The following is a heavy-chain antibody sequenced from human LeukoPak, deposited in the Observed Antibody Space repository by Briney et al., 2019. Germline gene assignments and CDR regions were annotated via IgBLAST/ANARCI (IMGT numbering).Heavy chain of an antibody. Sequence: KSSGTLSLTCTVSGDSINSLDLWSWVRQPPGKGLEWIGEMYLSGTTHSNPSVKSRVTISIDKSKNQFFLNLSSVTAADTAVYYCAGLVGRYSSDLYYYYFDYWGQGTLVTVSS. CDR1: GDSINSLDL. D-gene: IGHD1-26*01. CDR2: MYLSGTT. CDR3: AGLVGRYSSDLYYYYFDY. J-gene: IGHJ4*02. V-gene: IGHV4-4*02.